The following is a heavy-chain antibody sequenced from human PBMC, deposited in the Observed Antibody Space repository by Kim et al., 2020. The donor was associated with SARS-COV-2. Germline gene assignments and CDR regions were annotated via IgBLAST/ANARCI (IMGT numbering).Heavy chain of an antibody. CDR3: ARLRATGHFDY. J-gene: IGHJ4*03. CDR2: DT. V-gene: IGHV5-51*01. Sequence: DTGYSPAFEGHVTVSADKSINPAYLRWSSLRASDTAIYYCARLRATGHFDYWGQGTLVTVSS. D-gene: IGHD1-26*01.